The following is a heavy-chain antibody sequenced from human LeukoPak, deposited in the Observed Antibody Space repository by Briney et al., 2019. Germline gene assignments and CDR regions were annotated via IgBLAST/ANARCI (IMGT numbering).Heavy chain of an antibody. CDR3: ARRRGDSSCVDP. Sequence: SETLSLTCSVSGGSISSYYWVWIRQPPGKGLEWIGNIYYSGDTYYNPSLKSRATISVDTSKQQFSLKLSSVTAADTAVCYCARRRGDSSCVDPWGQGTLVTVSS. CDR1: GGSISSYY. CDR2: IYYSGDT. J-gene: IGHJ5*02. D-gene: IGHD6-13*01. V-gene: IGHV4-39*01.